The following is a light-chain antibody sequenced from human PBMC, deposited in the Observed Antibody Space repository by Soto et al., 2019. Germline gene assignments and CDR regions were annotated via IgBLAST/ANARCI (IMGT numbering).Light chain of an antibody. V-gene: IGKV3-15*01. Sequence: EKVMPQSPATLSVSPGERATLSCRASQSVGSNLAWYQQKPGQAPRLLIYGASTRATGFPARFSGSGSGTEFTLTIDSLQSEDFAVYFCQQYSNWPYTFGQGTKLEIK. J-gene: IGKJ2*01. CDR2: GAS. CDR3: QQYSNWPYT. CDR1: QSVGSN.